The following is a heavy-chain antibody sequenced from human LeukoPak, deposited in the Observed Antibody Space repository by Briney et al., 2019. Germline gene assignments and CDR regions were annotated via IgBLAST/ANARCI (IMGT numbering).Heavy chain of an antibody. J-gene: IGHJ4*02. CDR2: IKSKIDGGTT. CDR1: GFAFSNAW. V-gene: IGHV3-15*01. D-gene: IGHD1-7*01. CDR3: TREDFWNLVM. Sequence: PGGSLRLSCAASGFAFSNAWMSWVRQAPGKGLEWVGRIKSKIDGGTTDYAAAVKDRFTMSRDDSKNTLYLQMNSLKTDDTAVYYCTREDFWNLVMWGQGTLVTVSS.